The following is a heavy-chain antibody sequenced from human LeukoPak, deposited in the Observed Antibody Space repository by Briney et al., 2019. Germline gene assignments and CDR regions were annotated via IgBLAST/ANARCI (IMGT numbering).Heavy chain of an antibody. CDR2: IYYSGTA. CDR3: AYLRAYTRFDY. Sequence: PSETLSLTCSVSGDSISSFSYYWTWIRQPPGKGLEYIGSIYYSGTAYYSPSLRSRVVISADTSKNLFSLRLSSLTAADTAVYYCAYLRAYTRFDYWGHGIPVTVSS. D-gene: IGHD2-2*02. V-gene: IGHV4-39*01. J-gene: IGHJ4*01. CDR1: GDSISSFSYY.